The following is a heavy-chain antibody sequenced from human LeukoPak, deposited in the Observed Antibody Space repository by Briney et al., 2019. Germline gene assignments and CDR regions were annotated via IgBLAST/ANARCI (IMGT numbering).Heavy chain of an antibody. V-gene: IGHV3-64*01. CDR1: GFTFSSYP. D-gene: IGHD2-2*01. J-gene: IGHJ1*01. Sequence: QTGGSLRLSCAASGFTFSSYPMHWVRQAPGKGLEYLSGISSDGGSTYHANPVKGRFTISRDNSKNTLYLQMGSLRAEDTAVYYCARDQCSTTSCKYFQYWGQGTLVTVSS. CDR2: ISSDGGST. CDR3: ARDQCSTTSCKYFQY.